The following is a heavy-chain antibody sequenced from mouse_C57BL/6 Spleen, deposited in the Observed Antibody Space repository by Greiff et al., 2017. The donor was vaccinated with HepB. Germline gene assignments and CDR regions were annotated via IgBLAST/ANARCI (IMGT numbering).Heavy chain of an antibody. J-gene: IGHJ1*03. Sequence: EVQLQQSGPELVKPGASVKMSCKASGYTFTDYNMHWVKQSHGQSLEWIGYIKPNNGGTSYNQKFKGKATLTVDKSSSTAYMELRSLTSEESAVYYCAKVATRYFDVWGTGTTVTVSS. D-gene: IGHD1-1*01. CDR3: AKVATRYFDV. CDR2: IKPNNGGT. CDR1: GYTFTDYN. V-gene: IGHV1-22*01.